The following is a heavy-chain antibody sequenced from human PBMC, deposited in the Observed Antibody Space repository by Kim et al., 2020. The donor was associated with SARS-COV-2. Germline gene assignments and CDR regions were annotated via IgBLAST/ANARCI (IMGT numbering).Heavy chain of an antibody. CDR3: TTWFGELSPTDY. V-gene: IGHV3-9*01. D-gene: IGHD3-10*01. J-gene: IGHJ4*02. Sequence: GDADSVKCRFTISRDNAKNSLYLQMNSLRAEDTALYYCTTWFGELSPTDYWGQGTLVTVSS.